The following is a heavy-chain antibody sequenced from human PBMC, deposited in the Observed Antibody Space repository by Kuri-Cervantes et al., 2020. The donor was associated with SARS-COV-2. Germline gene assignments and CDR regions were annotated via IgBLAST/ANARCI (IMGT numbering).Heavy chain of an antibody. CDR1: GGSISSSTYY. CDR2: IYYSGST. V-gene: IGHV4-39*07. J-gene: IGHJ3*02. D-gene: IGHD2-2*02. CDR3: ARIVRAQLLYGDAFDI. Sequence: GSLRLSCTVSGGSISSSTYYWGWIRQPPGKGLEWIGTIYYSGSTDYNPSLKSRVTMSVDTSKNQFSLKLSSVTAADTAVYYCARIVRAQLLYGDAFDIWGQGTMVTVSS.